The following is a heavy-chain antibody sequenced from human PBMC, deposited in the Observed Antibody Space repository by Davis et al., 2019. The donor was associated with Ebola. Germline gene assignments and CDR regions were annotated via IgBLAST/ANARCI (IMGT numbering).Heavy chain of an antibody. Sequence: AASVKVSCKASGGTFSNYAINWVRQAPGQGPEWMGGIIPIFGTTNYAQKFQGRVTITADKSTSTAYMELSSLRSEDTAIYYCATTYDNRGYYSIGSFDFWGQGALVTVSS. CDR2: IIPIFGTT. CDR3: ATTYDNRGYYSIGSFDF. CDR1: GGTFSNYA. J-gene: IGHJ4*02. D-gene: IGHD3-22*01. V-gene: IGHV1-69*06.